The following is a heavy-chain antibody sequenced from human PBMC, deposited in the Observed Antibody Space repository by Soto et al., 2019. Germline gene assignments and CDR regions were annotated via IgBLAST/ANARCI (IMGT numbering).Heavy chain of an antibody. Sequence: ASVKVSCKASGYTFTSYGISWVRQAPGQGLEWMGWISAYNGNTNYAQKLQGRVTMTTDTSTSTAYMELRSLRSDDTAVYYCARIYCSGGSCYSEFDYWGQGTLVTVSS. CDR1: GYTFTSYG. V-gene: IGHV1-18*01. J-gene: IGHJ4*02. CDR2: ISAYNGNT. CDR3: ARIYCSGGSCYSEFDY. D-gene: IGHD2-15*01.